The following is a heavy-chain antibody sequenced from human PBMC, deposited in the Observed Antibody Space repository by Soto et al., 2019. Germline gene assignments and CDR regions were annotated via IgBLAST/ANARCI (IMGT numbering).Heavy chain of an antibody. Sequence: PSETLSLTCAVYGGSFSGYYWSWIRQPPGKGLEWIGEINHSGSTNYNPSLKSRVTISVDTSKNQFSLKLSSVTAADTAVYYCARGSRVMYGSGSYYNSFRNPPQYYFDYWGQGTLVTVSS. CDR1: GGSFSGYY. J-gene: IGHJ4*02. D-gene: IGHD3-10*01. V-gene: IGHV4-34*01. CDR3: ARGSRVMYGSGSYYNSFRNPPQYYFDY. CDR2: INHSGST.